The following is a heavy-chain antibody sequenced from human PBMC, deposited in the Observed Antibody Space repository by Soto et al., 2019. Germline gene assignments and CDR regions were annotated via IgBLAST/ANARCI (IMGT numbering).Heavy chain of an antibody. CDR2: ISGSGGST. D-gene: IGHD6-19*01. J-gene: IGHJ4*02. Sequence: VGSLRLSCAASGFTFSSYAMSWVRQAPGKGLEWVSAISGSGGSTYYADSVKGRFTISRDNSKNTLYLQMNSLRAEDTAVYYCAKDHGSGWYYFDYWGQGTLVTVSS. CDR1: GFTFSSYA. V-gene: IGHV3-23*01. CDR3: AKDHGSGWYYFDY.